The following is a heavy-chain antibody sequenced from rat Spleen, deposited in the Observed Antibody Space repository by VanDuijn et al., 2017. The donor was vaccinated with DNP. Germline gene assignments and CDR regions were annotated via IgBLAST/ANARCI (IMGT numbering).Heavy chain of an antibody. V-gene: IGHV5S13*01. J-gene: IGHJ3*01. CDR3: VTGTLAY. Sequence: EVQLVESGGGSVQPGRSLKLSCVVSGFPFNNSWMHWIRKAPTKGLEWFASISTGGVNTYYRDSVKGRFTISSDNAKNTQYPQMDSLRSEDTATYYCVTGTLAYWGQGTLVTVSS. CDR1: GFPFNNSW. CDR2: ISTGGVNT.